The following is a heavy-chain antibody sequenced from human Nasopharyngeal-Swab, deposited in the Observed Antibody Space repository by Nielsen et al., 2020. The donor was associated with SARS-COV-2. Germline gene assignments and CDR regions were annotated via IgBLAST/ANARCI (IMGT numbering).Heavy chain of an antibody. D-gene: IGHD6-13*01. CDR3: ARDLVSSWRAIGNWYFDL. Sequence: GESLKISCTASGFTFSTYSMNWVRQAPGKGLEWVSSISGTSTYIYYADSVKGRFTVYRDNARNSLYLQMNSLRGDDTAVYYCARDLVSSWRAIGNWYFDLWGRGTLVTVSS. V-gene: IGHV3-21*01. CDR2: ISGTSTYI. J-gene: IGHJ2*01. CDR1: GFTFSTYS.